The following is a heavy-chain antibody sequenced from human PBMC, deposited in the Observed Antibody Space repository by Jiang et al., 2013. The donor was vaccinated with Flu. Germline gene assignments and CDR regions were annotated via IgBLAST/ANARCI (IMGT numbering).Heavy chain of an antibody. D-gene: IGHD3-16*01. CDR3: ARDSVYYDYAWARSGRMRTRATDF. Sequence: QTLSLTCSVTGGSFSDYYWGWIRQPPGKGLEWIGEINQSGSTNYNPSLESRVTISVDTSMRQFSLKVNSVTAADTAVYYCARDSVYYDYAWARSGRMRTRATDFWGQGTLVIVSS. CDR1: GGSFSDYY. CDR2: INQSGST. J-gene: IGHJ4*02. V-gene: IGHV4-34*01.